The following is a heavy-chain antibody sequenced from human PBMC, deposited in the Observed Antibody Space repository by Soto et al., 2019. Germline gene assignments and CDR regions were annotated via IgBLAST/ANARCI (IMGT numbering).Heavy chain of an antibody. V-gene: IGHV4-4*07. CDR3: ARDYSSSSGFWFDP. Sequence: QVQLQESGPGLVKPSETLSLTCTVSGGSISSYYWSWIRQPAGKGLEWIGRIYTSGSTNYNPSLKSRVTMSVDTSKNQFSLKLGSVTAAEPAGYYCARDYSSSSGFWFDPWGQGTLVTVSS. CDR1: GGSISSYY. J-gene: IGHJ5*02. CDR2: IYTSGST. D-gene: IGHD6-6*01.